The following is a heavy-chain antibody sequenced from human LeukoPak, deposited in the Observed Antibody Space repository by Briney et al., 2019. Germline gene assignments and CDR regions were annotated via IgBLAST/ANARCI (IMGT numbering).Heavy chain of an antibody. CDR3: AREPTVTTWGY. V-gene: IGHV3-21*01. CDR2: ITNSGSYI. CDR1: GFTFSAYN. J-gene: IGHJ4*02. Sequence: GGSLTLSCAASGFTFSAYNLNWVRQAPGKGLEWVSSITNSGSYIYYANSVKGRFTISRDNAKNSLYLQMNSLRAEDTAVYYCAREPTVTTWGYWGQGTLVTVSS. D-gene: IGHD4-17*01.